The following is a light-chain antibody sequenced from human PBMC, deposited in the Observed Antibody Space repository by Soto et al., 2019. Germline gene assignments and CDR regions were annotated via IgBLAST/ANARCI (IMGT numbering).Light chain of an antibody. CDR3: QQYNNWPPAT. V-gene: IGKV3-15*01. CDR1: QSISDT. Sequence: EIVMTQSPATLSVSPGVRATLSCTASQSISDTLAWYQQKPGQAPRLLIYGASTRATGIPARFSGSGSGTEFTLTISSLQSEDFAVYYCQQYNNWPPATFGQGTKVDIK. CDR2: GAS. J-gene: IGKJ1*01.